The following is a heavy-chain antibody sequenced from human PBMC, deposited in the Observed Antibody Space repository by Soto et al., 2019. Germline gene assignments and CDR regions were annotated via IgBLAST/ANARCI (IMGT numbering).Heavy chain of an antibody. CDR1: GESVSSNSGA. J-gene: IGHJ4*02. D-gene: IGHD1-1*01. V-gene: IGHV6-1*01. CDR2: TYYRSKWYY. Sequence: PSQTLPSTCAIPGESVSSNSGAWYWNRQSPSRGLEWLGRTYYRSKWYYDYAESVKSRIIISVDNSKNTLYLQMNSLRAEDTAVYYCARDRYPLDYWGQGTLVTVSS. CDR3: ARDRYPLDY.